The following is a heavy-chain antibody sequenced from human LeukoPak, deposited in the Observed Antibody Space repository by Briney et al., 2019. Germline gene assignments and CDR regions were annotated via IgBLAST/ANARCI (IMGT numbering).Heavy chain of an antibody. CDR3: ARHSRSSGN. J-gene: IGHJ4*02. Sequence: PSETLSLTCTVSGGSISSYYWSWIRQPPGKGLEWIGYITNSGSTNYNPSLKGRVTISVDTSKSQFSLKLSSVTAADTAVYYCARHSRSSGNWGQGTLVTVSS. CDR2: ITNSGST. CDR1: GGSISSYY. V-gene: IGHV4-59*08. D-gene: IGHD3-10*01.